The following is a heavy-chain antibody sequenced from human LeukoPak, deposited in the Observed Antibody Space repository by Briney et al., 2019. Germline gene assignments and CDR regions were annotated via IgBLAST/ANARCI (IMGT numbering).Heavy chain of an antibody. J-gene: IGHJ3*02. CDR3: ARRRYDYVWGSYRYKGNAFDI. CDR1: GYTFTGYY. V-gene: IGHV1-2*02. CDR2: INPNSGGT. Sequence: ASVKVSCKASGYTFTGYYMHWVRQAPGQGLEWMGWINPNSGGTNYAQKFQGRVTMTRDTSISTAYMELSRLRSDDTAVYYCARRRYDYVWGSYRYKGNAFDIWGQGTMVTVSS. D-gene: IGHD3-16*02.